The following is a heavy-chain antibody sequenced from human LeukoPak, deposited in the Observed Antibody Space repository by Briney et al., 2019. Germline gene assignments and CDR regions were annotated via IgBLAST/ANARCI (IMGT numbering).Heavy chain of an antibody. J-gene: IGHJ6*02. CDR3: AGASHLYCTNGVCYKTSYYYYGMDV. D-gene: IGHD2-8*01. Sequence: GGSLRLSCAASGFTVSSNYMSWVRQAPGKGLEWVSVIYSGGSTYYADSVKGRFTISRDNSKNTLYLQMNSLRAEDTAVYYCAGASHLYCTNGVCYKTSYYYYGMDVWGQGTTVTVSS. CDR2: IYSGGST. V-gene: IGHV3-66*02. CDR1: GFTVSSNY.